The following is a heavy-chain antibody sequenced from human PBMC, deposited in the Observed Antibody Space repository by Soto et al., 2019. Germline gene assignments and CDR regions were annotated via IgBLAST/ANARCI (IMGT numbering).Heavy chain of an antibody. CDR2: INHNGSA. V-gene: IGHV4-34*01. D-gene: IGHD2-15*01. CDR3: ASQGYCRDLRCYRSTGFWSFDL. CDR1: GGSFSYYY. J-gene: IGHJ2*01. Sequence: QVQLQQWGAGLLKPSDTLSLTCAVYGGSFSYYYWTWVRQPPGKGLEWIGEINHNGSASYNPSLKSRLTMSLDTSNNQFSLRLSFVTAADTAVYYCASQGYCRDLRCYRSTGFWSFDLWGRGTLVTVSS.